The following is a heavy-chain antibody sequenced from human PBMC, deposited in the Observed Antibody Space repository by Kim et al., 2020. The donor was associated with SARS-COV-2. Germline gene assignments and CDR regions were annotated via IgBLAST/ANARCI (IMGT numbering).Heavy chain of an antibody. CDR2: ISSSGSTI. CDR1: GFTFSDYY. J-gene: IGHJ6*02. V-gene: IGHV3-11*04. CDR3: ARFFTVGSGVNYYYYGMDV. D-gene: IGHD3-10*01. Sequence: GGSLRLSCAASGFTFSDYYMSWIRQAPGKGLEWVSYISSSGSTIYYADSVKGRFTISRDNAKNSLYLQMNSLRAEDTAVYYCARFFTVGSGVNYYYYGMDVWGQGTTVTVSS.